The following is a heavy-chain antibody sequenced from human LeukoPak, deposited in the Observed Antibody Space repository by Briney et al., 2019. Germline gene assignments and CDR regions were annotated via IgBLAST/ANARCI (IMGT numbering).Heavy chain of an antibody. CDR1: GGSISSYY. J-gene: IGHJ5*02. Sequence: PSETLSLTCTVYGGSISSYYWSWIRQPPGKGLEWIGYIYYSGSTNYNPSLKSRVTISVDTSKNQFSLKLSSVTAADTAVYYCARWSMGFDPWSQGTLVTVSS. D-gene: IGHD2/OR15-2a*01. CDR3: ARWSMGFDP. CDR2: IYYSGST. V-gene: IGHV4-59*01.